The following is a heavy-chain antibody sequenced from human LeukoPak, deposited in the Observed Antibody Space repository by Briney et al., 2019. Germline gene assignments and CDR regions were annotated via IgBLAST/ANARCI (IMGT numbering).Heavy chain of an antibody. J-gene: IGHJ5*02. V-gene: IGHV4-34*01. CDR3: AGGGRGVPTARRFKFGNWFDP. CDR1: SGSFSDYY. D-gene: IGHD2-2*01. Sequence: PSETLSLTCAVYSGSFSDYYWSWIRQPPGKGLDYIGEINHRGSTNYNPSLKSRVTISLDTSKNQFSLKLSSVTAADTAVYYCAGGGRGVPTARRFKFGNWFDPWGQGTLVTVSS. CDR2: INHRGST.